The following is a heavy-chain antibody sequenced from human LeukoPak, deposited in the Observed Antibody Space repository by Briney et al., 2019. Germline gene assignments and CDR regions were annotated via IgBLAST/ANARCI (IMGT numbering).Heavy chain of an antibody. CDR3: ARSIRMVRGIYTEDDY. CDR1: EYTFTGYY. J-gene: IGHJ4*02. V-gene: IGHV1-2*02. Sequence: ASVKVSCKASEYTFTGYYLHWVRQAPGQGLEWMGWINPDSGATNYAQKFQGRVTMTRDTSISTAYMELSRLKSDDTAVYFCARSIRMVRGIYTEDDYWGQGTLVTVSS. CDR2: INPDSGAT. D-gene: IGHD3-10*01.